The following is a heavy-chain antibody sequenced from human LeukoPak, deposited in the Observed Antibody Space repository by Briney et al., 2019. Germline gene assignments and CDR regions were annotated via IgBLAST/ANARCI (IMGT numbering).Heavy chain of an antibody. CDR2: MNPNSGNT. V-gene: IGHV1-8*01. Sequence: ASVKVSCKASGYTFTSYDINWVRQATGQGLEWMGWMNPNSGNTGYAQKFQGRVTMTRNTSISTAYMELSSLRSEDTAVYYCARVISDYYDSSGYPAPIYYYYGMDVWGQGTTVTVSS. D-gene: IGHD3-22*01. CDR3: ARVISDYYDSSGYPAPIYYYYGMDV. J-gene: IGHJ6*02. CDR1: GYTFTSYD.